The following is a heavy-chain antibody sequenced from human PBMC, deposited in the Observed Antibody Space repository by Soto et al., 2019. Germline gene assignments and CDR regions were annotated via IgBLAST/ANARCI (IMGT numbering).Heavy chain of an antibody. CDR2: ISSSSSYI. J-gene: IGHJ6*02. D-gene: IGHD6-13*01. CDR1: GFTFSSYS. Sequence: KSGGSLRLSCAASGFTFSSYSMNWVRQAPGKGLEWVSSISSSSSYIYYADSVKGRFTISRDNAKNSLYLQMNSLRAEDTAVYYCARVPESAAGPKYGMDVWGQGTTVTVSS. V-gene: IGHV3-21*01. CDR3: ARVPESAAGPKYGMDV.